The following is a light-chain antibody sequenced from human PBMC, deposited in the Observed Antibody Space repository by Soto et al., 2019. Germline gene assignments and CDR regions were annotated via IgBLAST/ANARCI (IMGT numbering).Light chain of an antibody. CDR1: SSDVGGYNY. Sequence: QSVLTQPPSASGSPGQSVTISCTGTSSDVGGYNYVSWYQQHPGKAPKVIIYEGSKRPSGVPDRFSGSKSGSTASLTVSGLQAEDEADYYCSSYAVTNIFVFGTGTKVTVL. CDR2: EGS. V-gene: IGLV2-8*01. J-gene: IGLJ1*01. CDR3: SSYAVTNIFV.